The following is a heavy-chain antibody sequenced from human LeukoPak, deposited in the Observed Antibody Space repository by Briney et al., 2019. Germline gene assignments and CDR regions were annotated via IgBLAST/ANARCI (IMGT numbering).Heavy chain of an antibody. CDR1: GFTFSSYA. V-gene: IGHV3-7*01. Sequence: PGGSLRLSCAASGFTFSSYAMSWVRQAPGKGLEWVANIRQDEAKKYYVDSVKGRFTISRYNAKNSVYLEMNSLRVEDTAVYFYARAPYYESSGPLWGQGTLVTVSS. D-gene: IGHD3-22*01. CDR2: IRQDEAKK. CDR3: ARAPYYESSGPL. J-gene: IGHJ4*02.